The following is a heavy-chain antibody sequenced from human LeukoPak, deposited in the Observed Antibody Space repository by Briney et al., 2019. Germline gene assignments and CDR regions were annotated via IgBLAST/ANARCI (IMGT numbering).Heavy chain of an antibody. Sequence: RESLKISCKGSGYSFTSYWISWVRQMPGKGLEWMGRIDPSDSYTNYSPSFQGHVTISADKSISTAYLQWSSLKASDTAMYYCARHSLNCSGGSCPGDVWGKGTTVTVSS. J-gene: IGHJ6*04. CDR3: ARHSLNCSGGSCPGDV. CDR2: IDPSDSYT. V-gene: IGHV5-10-1*01. D-gene: IGHD2-15*01. CDR1: GYSFTSYW.